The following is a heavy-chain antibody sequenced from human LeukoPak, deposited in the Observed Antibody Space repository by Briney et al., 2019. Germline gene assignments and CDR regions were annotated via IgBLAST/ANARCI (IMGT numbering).Heavy chain of an antibody. Sequence: PSETLSLTCTVSGGSISSYYWSWIRQPPGKGLEWIGYIYYSGSTNYNPSLKSRVTISVDTSKNQFSLELSSVTAADTAVYYCARGRYYYYGMDVWGQGTTVTVSS. CDR2: IYYSGST. V-gene: IGHV4-59*08. CDR3: ARGRYYYYGMDV. CDR1: GGSISSYY. J-gene: IGHJ6*02.